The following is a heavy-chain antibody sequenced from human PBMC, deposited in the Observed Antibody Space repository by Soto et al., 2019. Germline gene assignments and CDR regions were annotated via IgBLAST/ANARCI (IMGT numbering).Heavy chain of an antibody. V-gene: IGHV3-48*03. D-gene: IGHD3-3*01. CDR1: VFTFSSYE. Sequence: VGSLRLSCSSSVFTFSSYEMNCVRHSPGKWLEWVSYISDSGRTIYYADSVKGRFTVSRDDAQNSVYLQMVSLRAEDTAVYYCARDLLHYDFWSGYSAYFYYGMEVWGPGTTVTVSS. CDR2: ISDSGRTI. J-gene: IGHJ6*02. CDR3: ARDLLHYDFWSGYSAYFYYGMEV.